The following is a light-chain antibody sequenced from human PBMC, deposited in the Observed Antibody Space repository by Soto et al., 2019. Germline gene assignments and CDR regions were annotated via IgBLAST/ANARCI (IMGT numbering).Light chain of an antibody. CDR1: SSDVGAYNY. CDR2: EDN. J-gene: IGLJ2*01. V-gene: IGLV2-8*01. CDR3: SSYASTNTLP. Sequence: QSALTQPPSASGSPGQSVTISCTGSSSDVGAYNYVSWYQELPGKAPKLMIYEDNKRPSEVPGRFSGSKSGNTASLTVSGLQVEDEADYYCSSYASTNTLPFGGGTKLTVL.